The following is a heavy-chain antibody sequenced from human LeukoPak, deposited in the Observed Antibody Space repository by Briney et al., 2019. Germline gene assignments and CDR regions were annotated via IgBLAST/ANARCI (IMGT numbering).Heavy chain of an antibody. J-gene: IGHJ4*02. CDR1: GFTFSSYA. CDR2: ISYDGSNK. CDR3: AKVGSGYYDHLDF. V-gene: IGHV3-30*04. Sequence: PGGSLRLSCAASGFTFSSYAMHWVRQAPGKGLEWVAVISYDGSNKYYADSVRGRFTNSRDNSKNTQYLQMNSLRVEDTAVYYCAKVGSGYYDHLDFWGQGILVTVSS. D-gene: IGHD3-22*01.